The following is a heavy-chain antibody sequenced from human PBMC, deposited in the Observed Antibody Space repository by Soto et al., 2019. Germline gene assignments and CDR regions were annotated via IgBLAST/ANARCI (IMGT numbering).Heavy chain of an antibody. Sequence: PGGSLRLSCVASGFTFSSYWMSGVRQSPGRGLEWVAKIKEDGSEKYYVDSVKGRLTISRDNAKNPLYLQMNSLRAEDTAVYYCALGALRSLDWALDYWGQGTLVTVSS. CDR1: GFTFSSYW. CDR2: IKEDGSEK. J-gene: IGHJ4*02. D-gene: IGHD3-9*01. CDR3: ALGALRSLDWALDY. V-gene: IGHV3-7*01.